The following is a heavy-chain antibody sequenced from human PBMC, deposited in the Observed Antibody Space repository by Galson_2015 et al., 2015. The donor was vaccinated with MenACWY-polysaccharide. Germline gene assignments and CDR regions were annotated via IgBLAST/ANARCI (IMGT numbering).Heavy chain of an antibody. Sequence: SVKVFCKASGYIFTSHNMHWVRQAPGQGLEWMGWINTGNGNTKYSQNFQGRVTITSDTSASTAYMELSSLRSEDTAVYYCARVDCGSDGCCLMDYWVQGTLVTVSS. V-gene: IGHV1-3*04. CDR1: GYIFTSHN. J-gene: IGHJ4*02. D-gene: IGHD2-21*01. CDR3: ARVDCGSDGCCLMDY. CDR2: INTGNGNT.